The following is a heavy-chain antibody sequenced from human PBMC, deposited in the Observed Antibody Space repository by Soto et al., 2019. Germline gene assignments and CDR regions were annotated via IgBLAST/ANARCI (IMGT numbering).Heavy chain of an antibody. V-gene: IGHV3-15*01. Sequence: PGGSLRLSCATSRFSFSNAWMNWVRQAPGRGLEWVGRIKSLTDGGATDYAAPVKGRFTITRDDSKDTLYLHMNNLKTEDTAMYFCTADLPDNWFDPWGQGTPVTVSS. CDR1: RFSFSNAW. CDR3: TADLPDNWFDP. CDR2: IKSLTDGGAT. D-gene: IGHD3-22*01. J-gene: IGHJ5*02.